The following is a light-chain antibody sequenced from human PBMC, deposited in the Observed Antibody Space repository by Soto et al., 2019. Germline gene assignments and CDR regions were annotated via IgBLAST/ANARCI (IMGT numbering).Light chain of an antibody. J-gene: IGLJ1*01. V-gene: IGLV7-46*01. CDR2: DTD. Sequence: QAVVTQEPSLTVSPGGTVTLTCGSSTEPVTNGHFPYWFQQKPCQAPRPLIYDTDNKHSWTPARFSAYLLGDKAALTLSGSLREDEADYSCLLSYTGRLYVFGPGTKVTVL. CDR3: LLSYTGRLYV. CDR1: TEPVTNGHF.